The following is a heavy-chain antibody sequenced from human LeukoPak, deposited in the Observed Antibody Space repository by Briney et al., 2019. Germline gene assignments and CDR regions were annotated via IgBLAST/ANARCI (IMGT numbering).Heavy chain of an antibody. CDR3: AKGPVWFGELPTRFDY. J-gene: IGHJ4*02. CDR1: GFTFSSYA. Sequence: PGGSLRLSCAASGFTFSSYAMSWVRQAPGKGLEWVSAISGSGGSTYYADSVKGRFTISRDNSENTLYLQMNSLRAEDTAVYYCAKGPVWFGELPTRFDYWGQGTLVTVSS. CDR2: ISGSGGST. V-gene: IGHV3-23*01. D-gene: IGHD3-10*01.